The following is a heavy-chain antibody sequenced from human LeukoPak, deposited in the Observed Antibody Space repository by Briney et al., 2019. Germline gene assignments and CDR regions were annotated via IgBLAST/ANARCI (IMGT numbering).Heavy chain of an antibody. CDR3: ARARFGDQLFDY. CDR1: GGSFSGYY. Sequence: SETLSLTCAVYGGSFSGYYWSWLRQPPGKGLEWIGEINHSGSTNYNPSLKSRVTISVDTSKNQFSLKLSSVTAADTAVYYCARARFGDQLFDYWGQGTLVTVSS. D-gene: IGHD3-10*01. CDR2: INHSGST. J-gene: IGHJ4*02. V-gene: IGHV4-34*01.